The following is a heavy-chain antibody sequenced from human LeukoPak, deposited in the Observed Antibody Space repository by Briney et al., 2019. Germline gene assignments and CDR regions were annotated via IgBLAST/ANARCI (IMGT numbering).Heavy chain of an antibody. CDR1: GFTFSSYA. J-gene: IGHJ4*02. CDR2: ISGSGGST. D-gene: IGHD6-13*01. V-gene: IGHV3-23*01. Sequence: GVLRLSCAASGFTFSSYAMSWVRQAPGKGLEWVSAISGSGGSTYYADSVKGRFTISRDNSKNSLYLQMNSLRADDTGVYYCAGADSGSWDFGRGAQGTLVTVSS. CDR3: AGADSGSWDFGR.